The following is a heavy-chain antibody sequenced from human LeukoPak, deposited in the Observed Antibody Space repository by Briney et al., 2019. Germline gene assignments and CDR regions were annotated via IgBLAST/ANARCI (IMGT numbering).Heavy chain of an antibody. CDR2: ISSSGSTI. CDR1: GFTFSNYE. CDR3: AKGGEQVTWNFQN. V-gene: IGHV3-48*03. J-gene: IGHJ1*01. Sequence: GGSLRLSCAASGFTFSNYEMNWVRQAPGKGLEWVSYISSSGSTIYYADSVKGRFTISRDNAKNSLYLQMNSLRAEDKAVYYCAKGGEQVTWNFQNWGQGTLVTVSS. D-gene: IGHD1/OR15-1a*01.